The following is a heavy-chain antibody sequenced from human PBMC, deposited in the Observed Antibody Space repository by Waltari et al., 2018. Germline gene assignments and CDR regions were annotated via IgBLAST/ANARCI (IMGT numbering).Heavy chain of an antibody. D-gene: IGHD3-3*01. CDR3: ARAYDFWSGRYFDY. CDR1: DGSISSGSYY. V-gene: IGHV4-61*09. Sequence: QVQLQESGPGLVKPSQTLSLTCTVSDGSISSGSYYWSWIRQPAGKGLEWIGYIYTSGSTNYNPSLKSRVTISVDTSKNQFSLKLSSVTAADTAVYYCARAYDFWSGRYFDYWGQGTLVTVSS. J-gene: IGHJ4*02. CDR2: IYTSGST.